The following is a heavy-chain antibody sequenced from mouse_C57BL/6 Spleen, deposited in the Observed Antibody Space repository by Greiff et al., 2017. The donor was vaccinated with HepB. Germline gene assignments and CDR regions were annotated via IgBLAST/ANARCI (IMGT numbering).Heavy chain of an antibody. CDR2: IDPSDSYT. CDR1: GYTFTSYW. Sequence: VQLQQPGAELVRPGTSVKLSCKASGYTFTSYWMHWVKQRPGQGLEWIGVIDPSDSYTNYNQKFKGKATLTVDTSSSTAYMQLSSLTSEDSAVYYCARGGTTVVDSWFAYWGQGTLVTVSA. V-gene: IGHV1-59*01. CDR3: ARGGTTVVDSWFAY. J-gene: IGHJ3*01. D-gene: IGHD1-1*01.